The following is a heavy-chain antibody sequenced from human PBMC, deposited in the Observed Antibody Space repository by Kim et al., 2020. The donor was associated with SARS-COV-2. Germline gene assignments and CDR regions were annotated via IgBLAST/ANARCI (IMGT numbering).Heavy chain of an antibody. D-gene: IGHD2-15*01. J-gene: IGHJ4*02. CDR3: ARGGRVVVDGTPDY. Sequence: SETLSLTCGVSGGSFDGYYWIWVRQSPGKGLEWIGEMNHNGVINHNPSLKDRVTISVDTSKKQFSLKLRSLTAADTAVYYCARGGRVVVDGTPDYWGEGTLVTVSS. CDR2: MNHNGVI. V-gene: IGHV4-34*01. CDR1: GGSFDGYY.